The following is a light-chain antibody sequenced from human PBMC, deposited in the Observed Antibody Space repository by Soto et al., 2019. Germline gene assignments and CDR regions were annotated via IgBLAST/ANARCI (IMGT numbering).Light chain of an antibody. J-gene: IGKJ1*01. CDR3: QQFQSSLRT. V-gene: IGKV3-20*01. CDR2: GPS. CDR1: ERLIAHS. Sequence: IVLTQSPGTLSLSPGETATLSCRASERLIAHSIAWYQQKPGQAPRLLIYGPSGRATGIPDRISGSGSGTDFTLTISGLEPEDFAMYYCQQFQSSLRTFGQGTKVDI.